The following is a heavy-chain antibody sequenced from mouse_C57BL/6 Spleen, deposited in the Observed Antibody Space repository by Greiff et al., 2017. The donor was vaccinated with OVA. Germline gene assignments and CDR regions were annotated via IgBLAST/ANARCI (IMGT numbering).Heavy chain of an antibody. Sequence: EVKLVESGGDLVKPGGSLKLSCAASGFTFSSYGMSWVRQTPDKRLEWVATISSGGSYTYYPDSVKGRFTISRDNAKNTLYLQMSSLKSEDTAMYYCARRGYLGDYFDYWGQGTTLTVSS. V-gene: IGHV5-6*02. D-gene: IGHD5-5*01. CDR1: GFTFSSYG. CDR3: ARRGYLGDYFDY. J-gene: IGHJ2*01. CDR2: ISSGGSYT.